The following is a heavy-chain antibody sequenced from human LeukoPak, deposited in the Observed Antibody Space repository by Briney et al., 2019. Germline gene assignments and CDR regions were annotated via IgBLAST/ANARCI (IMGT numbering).Heavy chain of an antibody. D-gene: IGHD3-10*01. J-gene: IGHJ6*03. CDR3: ARETLDYDGSGIVVLRYYYMDV. CDR2: IKQDGSEK. CDR1: GFTFSSYW. Sequence: PGGSLRLSCAASGFTFSSYWMSWVRQAPGKGLEWVANIKQDGSEKYYVDSVKGRFTISRDNAKNSLYLQMNSLRAEDTAVYYCARETLDYDGSGIVVLRYYYMDVWGKGTTVTVSS. V-gene: IGHV3-7*01.